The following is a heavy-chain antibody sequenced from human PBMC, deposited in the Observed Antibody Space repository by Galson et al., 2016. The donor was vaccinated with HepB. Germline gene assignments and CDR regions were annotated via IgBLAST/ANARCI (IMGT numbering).Heavy chain of an antibody. Sequence: SLRLSCAASAFSVSGDYMNWVRQAPGKGLEWVSLIHAGSSTYYADSVKGRFIISEDKSKNTLYLQMNSLRVEDTAVYYCVCGSDLGSFWGQGTVVTVSS. V-gene: IGHV3-66*01. J-gene: IGHJ4*02. CDR1: AFSVSGDY. D-gene: IGHD1-26*01. CDR2: IHAGSST. CDR3: VCGSDLGSF.